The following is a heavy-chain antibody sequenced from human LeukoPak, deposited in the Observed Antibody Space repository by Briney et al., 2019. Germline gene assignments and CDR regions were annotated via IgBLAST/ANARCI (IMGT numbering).Heavy chain of an antibody. CDR1: GFTFSSYS. Sequence: GGSLRLSCAASGFTFSSYSMTWVRQAPGKGLEWVSSISSSSIYIYYADSVKGRFTISRDNAKNSLYLQMNSLRAEDTAVYYCARVFYSQEGYWGQGTLVTVSS. CDR3: ARVFYSQEGY. V-gene: IGHV3-21*01. CDR2: ISSSSIYI. D-gene: IGHD2-15*01. J-gene: IGHJ4*02.